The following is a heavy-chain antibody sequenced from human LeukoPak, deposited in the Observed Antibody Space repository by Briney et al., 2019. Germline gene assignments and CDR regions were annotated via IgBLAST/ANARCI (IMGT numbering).Heavy chain of an antibody. Sequence: PGGSLRLSCAGSGFTFSSYGMSWVRQAPGKGLEWVSANSHSGASTYYADSVKGRFTISRDNSRNTLYLQMNSLRAEDTAVYYCAKWWTARWELRDGGAADYWGQGTLVTVFS. CDR3: AKWWTARWELRDGGAADY. CDR2: NSHSGAST. D-gene: IGHD1-26*01. V-gene: IGHV3-23*01. CDR1: GFTFSSYG. J-gene: IGHJ4*02.